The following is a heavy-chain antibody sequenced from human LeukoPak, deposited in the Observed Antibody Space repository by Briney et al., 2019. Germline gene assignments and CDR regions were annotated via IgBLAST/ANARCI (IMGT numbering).Heavy chain of an antibody. CDR2: ISWNSGSI. V-gene: IGHV3-9*01. Sequence: GGSLRLSCAASGFTFDDYAMHWVRQAPGKGLEWVSGISWNSGSIGYADSVKGRFTISRDNAKNSLYLQMNSLRAEDTALYYCAKDWGYSSSRTTSLDYWGQGTLVTVSS. CDR3: AKDWGYSSSRTTSLDY. CDR1: GFTFDDYA. D-gene: IGHD6-13*01. J-gene: IGHJ4*02.